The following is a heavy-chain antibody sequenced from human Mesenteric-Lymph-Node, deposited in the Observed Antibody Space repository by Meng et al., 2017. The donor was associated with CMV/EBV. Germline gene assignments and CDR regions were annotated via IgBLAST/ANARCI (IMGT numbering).Heavy chain of an antibody. V-gene: IGHV3-11*01. CDR3: ARERGGGYDDY. Sequence: SCAGSGFTFSDYYMNWIRQAPGEGLEWVAYITSSGSTIYYADSVKGRFTISRDNAKSSLYLQMNSLRAEDTAVYYCARERGGGYDDYWGQGTLVTVSS. J-gene: IGHJ4*02. CDR1: GFTFSDYY. D-gene: IGHD5-12*01. CDR2: ITSSGSTI.